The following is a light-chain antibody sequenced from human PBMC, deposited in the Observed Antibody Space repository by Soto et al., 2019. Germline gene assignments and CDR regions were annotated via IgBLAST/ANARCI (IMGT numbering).Light chain of an antibody. CDR1: QSVSSN. J-gene: IGKJ4*01. CDR2: GAS. Sequence: EIVMTQSPATLSVSPGERATLSCRASQSVSSNLAWYQHKPGQAPRLLIYGASPRASGIPARFSGSGSGTEFSLPISSLQSEDFAVYYCQQYNNWPPLTFGGGTKVEI. V-gene: IGKV3-15*01. CDR3: QQYNNWPPLT.